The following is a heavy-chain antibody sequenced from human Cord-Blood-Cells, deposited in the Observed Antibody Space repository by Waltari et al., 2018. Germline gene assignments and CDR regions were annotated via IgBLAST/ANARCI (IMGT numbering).Heavy chain of an antibody. CDR3: AREPVGKLAGYDY. CDR1: GGPISRGAYY. CDR2: IYYSGST. V-gene: IGHV4-30-4*08. Sequence: QVQLQESGPGLVKPSQTLSLTCPVSGGPISRGAYYWSWIRQPPGKGLEWIGYIYYSGSTYYNPSLKSRVTISVDTSKNQFSLKLSSVTAADTAVYYCAREPVGKLAGYDYWGQGTLVTVSS. D-gene: IGHD1-1*01. J-gene: IGHJ4*02.